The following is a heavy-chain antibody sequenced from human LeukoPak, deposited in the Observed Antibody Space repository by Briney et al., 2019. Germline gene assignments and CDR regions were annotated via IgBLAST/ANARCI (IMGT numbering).Heavy chain of an antibody. CDR3: AKDVDIVATTSDY. Sequence: GGSLRLSCAASGFTFSSYGMHWVRQAPGKGLEWVAVIWYDGSNKYYADSVKGRFTISRDNSKNTLYLQMNSLRAEDTAVYYCAKDVDIVATTSDYWGQGTLVTVSS. D-gene: IGHD5-12*01. CDR2: IWYDGSNK. J-gene: IGHJ4*02. CDR1: GFTFSSYG. V-gene: IGHV3-33*06.